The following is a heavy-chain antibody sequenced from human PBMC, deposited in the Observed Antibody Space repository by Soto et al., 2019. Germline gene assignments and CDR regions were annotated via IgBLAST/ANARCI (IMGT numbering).Heavy chain of an antibody. V-gene: IGHV4-39*01. Sequence: PSETLSLTCTVSVGSISSSSYYWGWILHPPGKGLEWIGSIYYSGSTYYNPSLKSRVTISVDTSKNQLSLKLSSVTAADTAVYYCASQSITMVRGVLIVWFHTWGQGTLVTVSS. CDR2: IYYSGST. CDR3: ASQSITMVRGVLIVWFHT. J-gene: IGHJ5*02. D-gene: IGHD3-10*01. CDR1: VGSISSSSYY.